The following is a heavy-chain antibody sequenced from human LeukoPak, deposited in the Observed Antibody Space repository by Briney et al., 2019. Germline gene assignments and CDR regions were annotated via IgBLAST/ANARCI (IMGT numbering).Heavy chain of an antibody. V-gene: IGHV4-59*01. D-gene: IGHD3-22*01. Sequence: PSETLSLTCSVSGGSINSYYWSWIRQPPGKGLEWIGNIYYTGSTNYNPSLQSRVTMSVDTSKNQFSLNVSSVTAADTAVYYCARSKDGSGFAAYWGQGTQVTVSS. CDR2: IYYTGST. J-gene: IGHJ4*02. CDR1: GGSINSYY. CDR3: ARSKDGSGFAAY.